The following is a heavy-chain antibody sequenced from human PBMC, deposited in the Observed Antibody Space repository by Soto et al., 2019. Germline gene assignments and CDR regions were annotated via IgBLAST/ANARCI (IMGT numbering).Heavy chain of an antibody. J-gene: IGHJ6*02. CDR3: ARVYCSSTSCYAMDV. Sequence: SETLSLTCPVSGCYVSSDYWSWIRQPPGKGLEWIGYMYDSGRTNYNPSLKSRVTTSVDTSKKQISLKLRSVTAADTAVYYCARVYCSSTSCYAMDVWGQGTTVTVSS. V-gene: IGHV4-59*02. CDR1: GCYVSSDY. CDR2: MYDSGRT. D-gene: IGHD2-2*01.